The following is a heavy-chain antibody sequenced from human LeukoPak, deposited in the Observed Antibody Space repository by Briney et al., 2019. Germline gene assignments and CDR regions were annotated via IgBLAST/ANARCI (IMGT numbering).Heavy chain of an antibody. V-gene: IGHV4-39*07. D-gene: IGHD3-10*01. CDR1: GFTFSDYS. CDR2: IYYSGST. J-gene: IGHJ4*02. CDR3: ARASLTSGGFDY. Sequence: GSLRLSCAASGFTFSDYSMNWVRRAPGKGLEWIGSIYYSGSTYYNPSLKSRVTISIDTSKNQFSLKLSSVTAADTAVYYCARASLTSGGFDYWGQGTLVTVSS.